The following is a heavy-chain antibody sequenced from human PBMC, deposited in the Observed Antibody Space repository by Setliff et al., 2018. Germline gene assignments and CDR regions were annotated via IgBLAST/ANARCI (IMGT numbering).Heavy chain of an antibody. J-gene: IGHJ6*02. CDR1: GYTFTRNG. CDR3: ARSVDYYDRSGYPYDMEV. Sequence: ASVKVSCKASGYTFTRNGINWVRQAPGQGLEWMGWISVYNGNTHYAQKFQGRVTMTTDTSTTTAYMDLRSLRSDDTAVYYCARSVDYYDRSGYPYDMEVWGQGTTVTVSS. D-gene: IGHD3-22*01. V-gene: IGHV1-18*01. CDR2: ISVYNGNT.